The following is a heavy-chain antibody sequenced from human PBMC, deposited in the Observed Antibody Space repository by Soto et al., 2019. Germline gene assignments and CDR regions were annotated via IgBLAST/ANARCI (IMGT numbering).Heavy chain of an antibody. CDR3: AREIGSYNIGDDP. CDR2: IEPSDSYT. J-gene: IGHJ5*02. Sequence: GESLKISCKGSGYSFTSYWISWVRQMPGKALEWMGRIEPSDSYTNYSPSSQGHVTISADKSISTAYLQWSSLKASDTTMYYWAREIGSYNIGDDPWGPGTQVTVAS. D-gene: IGHD1-26*01. CDR1: GYSFTSYW. V-gene: IGHV5-10-1*01.